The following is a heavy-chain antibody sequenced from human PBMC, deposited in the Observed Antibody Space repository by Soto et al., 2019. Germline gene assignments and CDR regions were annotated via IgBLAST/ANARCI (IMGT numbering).Heavy chain of an antibody. J-gene: IGHJ4*02. CDR3: ARRFWSGYYDY. D-gene: IGHD3-3*01. CDR1: GFSLSTSGVG. Sequence: QITLKESGPPLVKPTQTLTLTCTFSGFSLSTSGVGVGWIRQPPGKALEWLALIYWDDDKRYSPSLKSRLTITKDPHKHQVVLTMTNMDPVDTATYYCARRFWSGYYDYWGQGTLVTVSS. CDR2: IYWDDDK. V-gene: IGHV2-5*02.